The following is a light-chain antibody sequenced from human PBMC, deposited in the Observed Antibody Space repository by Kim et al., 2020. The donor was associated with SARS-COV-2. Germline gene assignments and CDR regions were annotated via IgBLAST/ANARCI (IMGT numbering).Light chain of an antibody. CDR3: QAWDSSTVV. CDR1: KLGDKY. V-gene: IGLV3-1*01. CDR2: QDS. Sequence: VSPAQTASITCSGDKLGDKYACWYQQKPGQSPGLVIYQDSKRPSGIPERFSGSNSGNTATLTISGTQAMDEADYYCQAWDSSTVVFGGGTQLTVL. J-gene: IGLJ2*01.